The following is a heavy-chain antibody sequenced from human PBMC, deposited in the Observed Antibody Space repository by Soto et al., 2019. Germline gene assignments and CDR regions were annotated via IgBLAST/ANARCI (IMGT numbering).Heavy chain of an antibody. CDR1: GGSISSGDYY. D-gene: IGHD2-2*01. V-gene: IGHV4-30-4*01. Sequence: SETLSLTCSVSGGSISSGDYYWSWIRPPPGKGLEWIGYLFYVGATYYNPSLKSRVTISVDTYKNQFSLKLSSVTAADTAVYHCAIVVRFCSSPSCRGRNWFDPWGQGTLVTVSS. J-gene: IGHJ5*02. CDR3: AIVVRFCSSPSCRGRNWFDP. CDR2: LFYVGAT.